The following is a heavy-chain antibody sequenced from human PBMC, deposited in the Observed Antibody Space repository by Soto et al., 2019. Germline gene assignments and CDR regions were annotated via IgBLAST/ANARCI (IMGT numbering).Heavy chain of an antibody. D-gene: IGHD6-25*01. CDR2: IYYSGST. V-gene: IGHV4-59*01. J-gene: IGHJ5*02. CDR3: ARTHGGSSGWDNWFDP. CDR1: GGSISSYY. Sequence: QVQLQESGPGLVKPSETLSLTCTVSGGSISSYYWSWIRQPPGKGLEWIGYIYYSGSTNYNPSLNSRVTITVDTSKNQFSLKLSSVTAADTAVYYCARTHGGSSGWDNWFDPWGQGTLVTVSS.